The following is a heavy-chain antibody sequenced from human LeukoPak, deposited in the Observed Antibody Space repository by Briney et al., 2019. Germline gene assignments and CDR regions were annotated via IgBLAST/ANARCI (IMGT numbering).Heavy chain of an antibody. CDR2: IWYDGSNK. D-gene: IGHD2/OR15-2a*01. CDR1: GFTFRNHG. V-gene: IGHV3-33*01. Sequence: GRSLRLSCAGSGFTFRNHGMHWIRQAPGKGLEWVAIIWYDGSNKYYAASVNGRFTISRDNSKNTLYLQMNSLRDDDTAVYYCVRDRGALQYFDYWGQGTLVTVSS. CDR3: VRDRGALQYFDY. J-gene: IGHJ4*02.